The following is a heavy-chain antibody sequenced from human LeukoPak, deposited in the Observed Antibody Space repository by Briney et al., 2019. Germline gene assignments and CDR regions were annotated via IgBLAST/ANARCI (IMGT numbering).Heavy chain of an antibody. J-gene: IGHJ4*02. CDR1: GFTFSSYP. D-gene: IGHD5-24*01. CDR3: ARATWARSGLDYFDY. CDR2: ISYDGSNK. V-gene: IGHV3-30-3*01. Sequence: PGGSLRLYCAASGFTFSSYPMHWVRQAPGKGLEWVTLISYDGSNKYYADSVKGRFTISRDISKNTLYLQMNSLRAEDTAVYYCARATWARSGLDYFDYWGQGTLVTVSS.